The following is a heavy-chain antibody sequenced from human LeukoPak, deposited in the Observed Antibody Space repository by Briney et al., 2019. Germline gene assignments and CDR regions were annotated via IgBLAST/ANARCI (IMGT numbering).Heavy chain of an antibody. D-gene: IGHD2-21*02. Sequence: PSQTLSLTCTVSGDSISSGDYYWSWIRQPAGKGLEWIGRIYTSGSTNYNPSLKSRVTMSVDTSKNQFSLKLSSVTAADTAVYYCASYYCGGACTDAFDIWGQGTMVTVSS. CDR2: IYTSGST. CDR1: GDSISSGDYY. V-gene: IGHV4-61*02. CDR3: ASYYCGGACTDAFDI. J-gene: IGHJ3*02.